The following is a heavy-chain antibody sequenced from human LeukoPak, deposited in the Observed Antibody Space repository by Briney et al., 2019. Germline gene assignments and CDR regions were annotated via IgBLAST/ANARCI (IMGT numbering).Heavy chain of an antibody. Sequence: ASVKVSCKASGGTFSSYAISWVRQAPGQGLEWMGGIIPIFGTANYAQKFQGRVTITADESTSTAYMELSSLTSEDTAVYYCARRHYDILTGYPNWFDPCGQGTLVTVSS. CDR1: GGTFSSYA. D-gene: IGHD3-9*01. J-gene: IGHJ5*02. V-gene: IGHV1-69*13. CDR2: IIPIFGTA. CDR3: ARRHYDILTGYPNWFDP.